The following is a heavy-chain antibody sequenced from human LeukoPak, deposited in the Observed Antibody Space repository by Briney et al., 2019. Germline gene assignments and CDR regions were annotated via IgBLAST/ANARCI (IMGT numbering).Heavy chain of an antibody. V-gene: IGHV1-8*01. CDR1: GYTFTRYD. D-gene: IGHD3-9*01. J-gene: IGHJ6*02. CDR3: ARETGLLRYFDWTHYYGMDV. CDR2: MNPNRGNT. Sequence: ASVKVPCKASGYTFTRYDINWVRQATGQGLEWMGWMNPNRGNTGYAQKFQGRVTMTRNTSISTAYMELSSLRSEATAVYYCARETGLLRYFDWTHYYGMDVWGQGTTVTVSS.